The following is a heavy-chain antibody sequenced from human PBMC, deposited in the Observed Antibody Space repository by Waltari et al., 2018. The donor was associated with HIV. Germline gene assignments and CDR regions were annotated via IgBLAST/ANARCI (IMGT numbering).Heavy chain of an antibody. V-gene: IGHV4-39*01. Sequence: QLQLQESGPGLVKPSETLSLTCSVSGGSISSSNYYWGWLRQPPGEGLGWIGTIYHSGSTYYKPSLKGRGTMSVDTSKNQFSLKLNSVTAADAAVYYCARQPIPGIAVAGTYYYYGMDVWGQGTTVTVS. CDR1: GGSISSSNYY. D-gene: IGHD6-19*01. CDR3: ARQPIPGIAVAGTYYYYGMDV. J-gene: IGHJ6*02. CDR2: IYHSGST.